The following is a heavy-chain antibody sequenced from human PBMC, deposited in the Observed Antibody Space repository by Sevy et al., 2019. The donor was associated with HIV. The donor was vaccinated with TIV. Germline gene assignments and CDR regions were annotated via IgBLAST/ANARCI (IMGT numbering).Heavy chain of an antibody. V-gene: IGHV3-33*06. CDR3: AKSAAGTFSLTDY. J-gene: IGHJ4*02. CDR1: GFSFSSFG. CDR2: MWYDGSNK. Sequence: GGSLRLSCAASGFSFSSFGMHWVRQAPGKGLEWVAVMWYDGSNKHYADSVKGRFTISRDNSKNTLYLQMNSLRAEDTAVYYCAKSAAGTFSLTDYWGQGTLVTVSS. D-gene: IGHD6-13*01.